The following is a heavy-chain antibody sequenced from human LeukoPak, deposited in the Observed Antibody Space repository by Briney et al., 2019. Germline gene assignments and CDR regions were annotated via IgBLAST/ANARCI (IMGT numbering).Heavy chain of an antibody. CDR1: GFTFSSHG. Sequence: GGSLRLSCAASGFTFSSHGMSWVRQAPGKGLEWVAVISYDGSNKYYADSVKGRFTISRDNSKNTLYLQMNSLRAEDTAVYYCARGLGYCSSTSCHDAFDIWGQGTMVTVSS. CDR2: ISYDGSNK. V-gene: IGHV3-30*19. D-gene: IGHD2-2*01. J-gene: IGHJ3*02. CDR3: ARGLGYCSSTSCHDAFDI.